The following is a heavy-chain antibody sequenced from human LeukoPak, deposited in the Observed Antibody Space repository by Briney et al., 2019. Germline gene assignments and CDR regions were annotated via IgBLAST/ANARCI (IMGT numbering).Heavy chain of an antibody. CDR3: ARVPTSGSKYYFDY. CDR2: IYYSGST. Sequence: SETLSLTCTVSGGSISSYYWSWIRQPPGKGLEWIGYIYYSGSTNYNPSLKSRVTISVDTSKNQFSLKLSSVTAADTAVYYCARVPTSGSKYYFDYWGQGTLVTVSS. J-gene: IGHJ4*02. V-gene: IGHV4-59*08. D-gene: IGHD3-10*01. CDR1: GGSISSYY.